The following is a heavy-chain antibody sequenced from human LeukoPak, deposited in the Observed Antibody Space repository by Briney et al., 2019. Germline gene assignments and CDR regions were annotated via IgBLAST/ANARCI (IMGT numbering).Heavy chain of an antibody. D-gene: IGHD2-15*01. J-gene: IGHJ4*02. CDR1: GGSFSGYY. CDR2: INHSGST. V-gene: IGHV4-34*01. Sequence: SETLSLTCAVYGGSFSGYYWSWIRQPPGKGLEWIGEINHSGSTNYNPSLKSRVTISVDTSKNRFSLKLSSVTAADTAVYYCARENLRDIVVVVATDRRFDYWGQGTLVTVSS. CDR3: ARENLRDIVVVVATDRRFDY.